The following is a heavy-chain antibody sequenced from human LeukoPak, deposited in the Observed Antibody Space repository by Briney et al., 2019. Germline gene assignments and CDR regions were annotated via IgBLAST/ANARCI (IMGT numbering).Heavy chain of an antibody. J-gene: IGHJ4*02. V-gene: IGHV1-69*06. CDR3: ARDGLNYYDSSGYSMTW. CDR2: IIPIFGTA. Sequence: ASVKVSCKASGNTFTNNGISWVRQAPGQGLEWMGGIIPIFGTANYAQKFQGRVTITADKSTSTAYMELSSLRSEDTAVYYCARDGLNYYDSSGYSMTWWGQGTLVTVSS. D-gene: IGHD3-22*01. CDR1: GNTFTNNG.